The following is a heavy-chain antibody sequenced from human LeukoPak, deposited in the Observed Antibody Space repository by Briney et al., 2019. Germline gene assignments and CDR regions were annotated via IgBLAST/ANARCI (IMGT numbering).Heavy chain of an antibody. CDR3: ARDGVAGYSSGWYGNDAFDI. J-gene: IGHJ3*02. CDR1: GFTFSSYW. CDR2: INSDGSST. D-gene: IGHD6-19*01. Sequence: GGSLRLSCAASGFTFSSYWMYWVRQAPGKGLVWVSRINSDGSSTSYADSVKGRFTISRDNAKNTLYLQMNSLRAEDTAVYYCARDGVAGYSSGWYGNDAFDIWGQGTMVTVSS. V-gene: IGHV3-74*01.